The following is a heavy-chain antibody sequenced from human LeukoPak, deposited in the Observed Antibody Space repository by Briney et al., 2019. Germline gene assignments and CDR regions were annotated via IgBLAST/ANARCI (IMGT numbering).Heavy chain of an antibody. D-gene: IGHD6-13*01. V-gene: IGHV3-30*04. J-gene: IGHJ4*02. CDR1: GFTFSSYA. CDR3: ARPGIAAAGTPSSLDY. Sequence: TGGSLRLSCAASGFTFSSYAMHWVRQAPGKGLEWVAVISYDGSNKYYADSVKGRFTISRDNSKNTLYLQMNSLRAEDTAVYYCARPGIAAAGTPSSLDYWGQGTLVTVSS. CDR2: ISYDGSNK.